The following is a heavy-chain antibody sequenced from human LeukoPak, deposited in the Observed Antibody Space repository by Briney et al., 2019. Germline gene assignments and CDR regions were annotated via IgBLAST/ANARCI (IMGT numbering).Heavy chain of an antibody. Sequence: GAPLKISCKGSGYSFTSYWIGGVRQMPGKGLGGMGITYPGDTDARYCPASQRQVHTTASKSISTACLQSSSMKASDDAMYYWAGHMVRGVDDDAFDIWGQGTMVTVSS. CDR3: AGHMVRGVDDDAFDI. V-gene: IGHV5-51*01. J-gene: IGHJ3*02. CDR1: GYSFTSYW. D-gene: IGHD3-10*01. CDR2: TYPGDTDA.